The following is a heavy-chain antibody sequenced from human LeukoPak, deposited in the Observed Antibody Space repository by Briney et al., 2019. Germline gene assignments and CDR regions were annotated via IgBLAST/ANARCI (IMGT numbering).Heavy chain of an antibody. V-gene: IGHV4-38-2*02. CDR1: GYSISSGYY. Sequence: SETLSLTCTVSGYSISSGYYWGWIRQPPGKGLEWSGSFFHSGNTYYKPSLKSRVTISVDTSKNQFSLKLSSVTAADTAVYYCARVPPSRSGGFDYWGQGTLVTVSS. J-gene: IGHJ4*02. CDR2: FFHSGNT. CDR3: ARVPPSRSGGFDY. D-gene: IGHD6-6*01.